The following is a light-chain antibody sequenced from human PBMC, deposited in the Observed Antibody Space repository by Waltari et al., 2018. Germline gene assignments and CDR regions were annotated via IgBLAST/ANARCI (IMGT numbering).Light chain of an antibody. J-gene: IGKJ1*01. CDR1: QSISRY. CDR2: EAS. V-gene: IGKV3-20*01. CDR3: QKYESLPAT. Sequence: IMLTQSPGTLSLSPGERATLSCRASQSISRYLAWYQQKPGQAPRLRIYEASRRATGTPDRFSGSGSGTDFSLTISRREPEDFAVYYCQKYESLPATFGQGTKVEIK.